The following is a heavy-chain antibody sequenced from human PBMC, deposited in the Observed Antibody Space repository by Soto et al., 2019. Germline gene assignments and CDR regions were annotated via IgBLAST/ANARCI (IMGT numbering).Heavy chain of an antibody. Sequence: TGGSLRLSCAASGFTFSDYYMSWIRQAPGKGLEWVSYISSSGSTIYYADSVKGRFTISRDNAKNSLYLQMNSLRAEDTAVYYCARDQNYGSSPGQDYYYYYMDVWGKGTTVTVSS. D-gene: IGHD3-10*01. CDR2: ISSSGSTI. J-gene: IGHJ6*03. V-gene: IGHV3-11*01. CDR3: ARDQNYGSSPGQDYYYYYMDV. CDR1: GFTFSDYY.